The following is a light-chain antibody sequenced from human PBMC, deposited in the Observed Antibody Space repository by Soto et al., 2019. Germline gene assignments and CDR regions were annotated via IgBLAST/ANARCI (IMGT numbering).Light chain of an antibody. CDR2: GAS. J-gene: IGKJ4*01. Sequence: EIVMTPSPATLSVSPGERATLSCRSSQSVSSHLAWYQHKPGQAPRLLIYGASTRATGIPARFSGSGSGTEVTLTNSSLQSEDSAVYCCQQYNNWPLVTFGGGTKVEIK. CDR1: QSVSSH. V-gene: IGKV3-15*01. CDR3: QQYNNWPLVT.